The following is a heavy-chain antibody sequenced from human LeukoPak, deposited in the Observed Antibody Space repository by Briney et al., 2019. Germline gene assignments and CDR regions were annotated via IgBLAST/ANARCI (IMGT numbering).Heavy chain of an antibody. V-gene: IGHV4-39*01. Sequence: PSETLSLTCTVSGGSISSSSYYWGWLPQPPGKGLEWIGSIYYSGSTYYNPSLKSRVTISVDTSKNQFSLKLSSVTAADTAVYYCARLRPAYYYYYYYMDVWGKGTTVTISS. CDR3: ARLRPAYYYYYYYMDV. D-gene: IGHD6-6*01. CDR2: IYYSGST. CDR1: GGSISSSSYY. J-gene: IGHJ6*03.